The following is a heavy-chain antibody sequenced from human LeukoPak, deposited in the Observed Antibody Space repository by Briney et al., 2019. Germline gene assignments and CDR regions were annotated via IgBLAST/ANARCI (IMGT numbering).Heavy chain of an antibody. D-gene: IGHD2-21*01. CDR1: GYTFTGYY. CDR2: INPNSGGT. CDR3: ARDRNEHTLNWFDP. Sequence: ASVEVSCKASGYTFTGYYMHWVRQAPGQGLEWMGWINPNSGGTNYAQKFQGRVTMTRGTSISTAYMELSRLRSDDTAVYYCARDRNEHTLNWFDPWGQGTLVTVSS. V-gene: IGHV1-2*02. J-gene: IGHJ5*02.